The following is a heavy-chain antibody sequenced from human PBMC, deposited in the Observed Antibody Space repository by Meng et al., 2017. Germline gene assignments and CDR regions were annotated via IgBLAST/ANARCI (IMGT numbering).Heavy chain of an antibody. CDR2: IDPKSDNT. CDR1: GYSFAAYW. J-gene: IGHJ4*02. CDR3: ARDEDISAAGYLLGDF. V-gene: IGHV1-2*06. D-gene: IGHD6-13*01. Sequence: VPLMQSWPYVKKPGASMKVSRKASGYSFAAYWIQWVRQAPGQGLEWMGRIDPKSDNTHYAQKFQGRVTMTSVTSISTAYMELSGLRSDDTAVYYCARDEDISAAGYLLGDFWGQGTLVTVSS.